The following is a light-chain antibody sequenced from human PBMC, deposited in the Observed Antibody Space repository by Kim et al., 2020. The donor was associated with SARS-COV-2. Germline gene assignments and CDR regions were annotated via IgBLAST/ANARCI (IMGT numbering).Light chain of an antibody. J-gene: IGLJ1*01. Sequence: QPPTLPCSGTSNPVDTLGAAWLHQHRRRPPKPLSCRHTTRPSGISQRFSASRSGHTASLMITGLQPEEEADYYCSTCVISLRGYEFGTGTKVTVL. CDR3: STCVISLRGYE. V-gene: IGLV10-54*04. CDR2: RHT. CDR1: SNPVDTLG.